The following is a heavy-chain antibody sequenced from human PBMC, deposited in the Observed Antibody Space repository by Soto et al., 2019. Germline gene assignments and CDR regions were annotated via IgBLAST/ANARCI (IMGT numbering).Heavy chain of an antibody. CDR3: ARGGGYSYRLDV. D-gene: IGHD5-18*01. V-gene: IGHV4-30-2*01. CDR2: IYQSGST. CDR1: GGSISRWGYS. Sequence: TLSLTCAVSGGSISRWGYSWGWVRQPPGKGLEWIGYIYQSGSTYYNPSLKSRVTISVDRSKNQFSLKLSSVTAADTAVYYCARGGGYSYRLDVWGQATTVTAS. J-gene: IGHJ6*02.